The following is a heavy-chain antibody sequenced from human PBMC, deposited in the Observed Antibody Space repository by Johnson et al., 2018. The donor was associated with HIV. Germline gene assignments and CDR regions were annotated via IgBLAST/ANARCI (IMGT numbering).Heavy chain of an antibody. D-gene: IGHD7-27*01. V-gene: IGHV3-30*03. CDR3: ARPRTGSDAFDI. CDR1: GFTFSSYG. Sequence: QELLVESGGGVVQPGRSLRLSCAASGFTFSSYGMHWVRQAPGKGLEWVAVISYDGSNKYYADSVKGRFTISRDNSKNTLYLQMKSLRAEDTAVYYCARPRTGSDAFDIWGQGTMVTVSS. J-gene: IGHJ3*02. CDR2: ISYDGSNK.